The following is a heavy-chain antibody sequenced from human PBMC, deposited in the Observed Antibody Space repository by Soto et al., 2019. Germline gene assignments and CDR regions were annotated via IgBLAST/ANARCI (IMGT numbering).Heavy chain of an antibody. CDR2: ISGGGGTT. J-gene: IGHJ1*01. CDR1: GFTFSTYA. Sequence: EVQLLESGGGLVQPEGSLRLSCAASGFTFSTYAMSWVRLAPGKGLEWVSGISGGGGTTYYADSVKGRFSISRDNSKNTVYLQVNSLRAEDTAVYYCAKDQAGAGTISRYFQDWGQGTLVTVSS. CDR3: AKDQAGAGTISRYFQD. D-gene: IGHD6-13*01. V-gene: IGHV3-23*01.